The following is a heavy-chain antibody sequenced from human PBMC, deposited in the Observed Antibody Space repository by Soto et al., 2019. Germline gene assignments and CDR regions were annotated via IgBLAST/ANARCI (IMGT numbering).Heavy chain of an antibody. D-gene: IGHD4-17*01. Sequence: QVHLVQSGAEVKKPGASVKVSCQGSGYAFTTYGITWVRQAPGQGLEWMGWISAHNGNTNYAQKLQGRVTVTRDTSTSPAYMELRSLRSYDTALYYCARGTYGDYWGQGALVTVSS. CDR1: GYAFTTYG. V-gene: IGHV1-18*01. CDR3: ARGTYGDY. J-gene: IGHJ4*02. CDR2: ISAHNGNT.